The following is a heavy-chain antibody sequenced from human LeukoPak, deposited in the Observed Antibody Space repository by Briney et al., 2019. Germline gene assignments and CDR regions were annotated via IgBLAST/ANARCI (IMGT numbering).Heavy chain of an antibody. CDR3: ARAGGNYEGPDY. CDR2: IYYSGST. J-gene: IGHJ4*02. D-gene: IGHD4-23*01. Sequence: PSETLSLTCTVSGGSFSSYYWSWIRQPPGKGLEWIGYIYYSGSTNYNPSLKRRVTISVDTSKNQFSLKLSSVTAADTAVCYCARAGGNYEGPDYWGQGTLVTVSS. CDR1: GGSFSSYY. V-gene: IGHV4-59*08.